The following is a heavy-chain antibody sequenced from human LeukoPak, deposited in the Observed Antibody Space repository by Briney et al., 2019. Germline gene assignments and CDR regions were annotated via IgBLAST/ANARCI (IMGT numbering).Heavy chain of an antibody. Sequence: SETLSLTCTVSGGSISSSSYYWGWIRQPPGKGLEWIGSIYYSGSTYYNPSLKSRVTISVDTSKNQFSLKLSSVTAADTAVYYCARDRGFYGEGPEGDLWGRGTLVTVSS. D-gene: IGHD4-17*01. J-gene: IGHJ2*01. CDR3: ARDRGFYGEGPEGDL. CDR2: IYYSGST. V-gene: IGHV4-39*02. CDR1: GGSISSSSYY.